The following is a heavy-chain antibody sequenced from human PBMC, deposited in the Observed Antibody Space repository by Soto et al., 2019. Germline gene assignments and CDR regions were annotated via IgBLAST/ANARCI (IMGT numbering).Heavy chain of an antibody. CDR3: ARDLILRYFDWPSSGVDP. V-gene: IGHV1-46*01. D-gene: IGHD3-9*01. CDR2: INPSGGST. CDR1: GYSYTSYY. J-gene: IGHJ5*02. Sequence: APVKVSCKASGYSYTSYYMHWVRLAPGQGLEWMGIINPSGGSTSYAQKLQGRVTMTTDTSTSTAYMELRSLRSDDTAVYYCARDLILRYFDWPSSGVDPWGQGTLVTVSS.